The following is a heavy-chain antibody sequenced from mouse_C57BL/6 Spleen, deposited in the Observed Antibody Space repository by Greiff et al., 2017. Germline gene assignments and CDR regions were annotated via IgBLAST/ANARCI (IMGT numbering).Heavy chain of an antibody. CDR1: GYTFTSYW. J-gene: IGHJ2*01. V-gene: IGHV1-59*01. CDR2: IDPSDSYT. CDR3: ARYYGSSSFDY. Sequence: QVQLQQPGAELVRPGTSVKLSCKASGYTFTSYWMHWVKQRPGQGLEWIGVIDPSDSYTNYNQKFKGKATLTVDTSSSTAYMQLSSLTSEDSAVYYCARYYGSSSFDYWGQGTTLTVSS. D-gene: IGHD1-1*01.